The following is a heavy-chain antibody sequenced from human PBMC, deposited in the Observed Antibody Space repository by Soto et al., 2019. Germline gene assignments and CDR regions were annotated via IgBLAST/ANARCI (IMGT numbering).Heavy chain of an antibody. Sequence: ASVKVSCKASGYTFTSYYMHWVRQAPGQGLEWMGIINPSGGSTSYAQKFQGRVTMTRDTSTSTVYMELSSLRSEDTAVYYCARDHRYYGSSGYCYPIGYWGQETLVTVSS. CDR3: ARDHRYYGSSGYCYPIGY. CDR1: GYTFTSYY. CDR2: INPSGGST. D-gene: IGHD3-22*01. J-gene: IGHJ4*02. V-gene: IGHV1-46*01.